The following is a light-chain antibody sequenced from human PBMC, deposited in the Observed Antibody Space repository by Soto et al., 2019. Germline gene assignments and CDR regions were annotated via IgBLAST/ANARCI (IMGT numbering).Light chain of an antibody. CDR1: QSVSGN. CDR3: QQYNDWPPVT. J-gene: IGKJ4*02. CDR2: GAS. Sequence: EIVMTQSPATLSVSPGERATLSCRASQSVSGNLAWYQQKPGQAPRLLIYGASTRATGIPARFSGSGSGTEFSRSSSGLQPEDFGVYYDQQYNDWPPVTFGGGTKVEIK. V-gene: IGKV3-15*01.